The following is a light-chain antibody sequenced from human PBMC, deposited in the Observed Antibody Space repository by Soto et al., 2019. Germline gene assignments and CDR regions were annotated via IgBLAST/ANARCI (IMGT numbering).Light chain of an antibody. J-gene: IGKJ5*01. CDR2: GAS. CDR3: QQYNNWPPSIT. Sequence: EIVLTQSPGTLSVSPGERATLSCRASQNINNNLAWYQQKPGQAPRLLIYGASTRATGISARFSGGGSGTEFTLSISSLQSEDFAVYYCQQYNNWPPSITFGQGTRLEI. V-gene: IGKV3-15*01. CDR1: QNINNN.